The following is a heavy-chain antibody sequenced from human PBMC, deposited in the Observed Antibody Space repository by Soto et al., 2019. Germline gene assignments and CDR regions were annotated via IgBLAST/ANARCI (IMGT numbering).Heavy chain of an antibody. CDR1: GFSLRSTG. V-gene: IGHV3-33*01. D-gene: IGHD4-17*01. Sequence: GGSLRLSCAASGFSLRSTGMNWVRQVPGKGLEWVSFIWYDGRDQYYANSVKGRFTISRDNSKNTLYLQMNSLRPEDTAVYYCARELNFGGQPHSYCGVAVWGQGSMVAVSS. J-gene: IGHJ6*02. CDR2: IWYDGRDQ. CDR3: ARELNFGGQPHSYCGVAV.